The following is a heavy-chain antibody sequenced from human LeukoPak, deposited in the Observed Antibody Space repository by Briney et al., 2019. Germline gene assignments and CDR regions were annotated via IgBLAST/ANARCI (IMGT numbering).Heavy chain of an antibody. D-gene: IGHD2-21*02. CDR1: GYRFTDYW. CDR3: ARGRIVVVTATPIRHGMDV. V-gene: IGHV5-51*01. J-gene: IGHJ6*02. Sequence: GESLKISCKGSGYRFTDYWIGWVRQMPGKGLEWMGIIYPGDSDIRYSPSFQGQVTISADKSISTAYLQWSSLKASDTAVYYCARGRIVVVTATPIRHGMDVWGQGTTVTVSS. CDR2: IYPGDSDI.